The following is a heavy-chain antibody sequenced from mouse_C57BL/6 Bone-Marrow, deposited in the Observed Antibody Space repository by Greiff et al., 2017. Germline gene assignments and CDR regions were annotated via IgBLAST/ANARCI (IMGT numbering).Heavy chain of an antibody. V-gene: IGHV14-4*01. CDR3: TAFRFYWYFEV. Sequence: EVQLKESGAELVRPGASVKLSCTASGFNIQDDYMHWVKQRPEQGLEWIGWIDPENGDTNSASKFQGKATITADPSSNTAYLQLSSLTSEDTAVYYCTAFRFYWYFEVWGTGTTVTVSA. CDR1: GFNIQDDY. CDR2: IDPENGDT. J-gene: IGHJ1*03. D-gene: IGHD2-14*01.